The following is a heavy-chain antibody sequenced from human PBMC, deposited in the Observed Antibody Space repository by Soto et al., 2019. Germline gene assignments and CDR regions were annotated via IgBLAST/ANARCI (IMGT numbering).Heavy chain of an antibody. D-gene: IGHD6-13*01. J-gene: IGHJ3*02. V-gene: IGHV5-51*01. CDR1: GYNFNIYQ. CDR3: ARRAPGSSSWRAFDK. Sequence: GESLKISCKGSGYNFNIYQIGWVRHVPGKVLESVGIIYPTDSNSRYSPSFEGHVIFTADKSISTVYLQWSSLKASDTATYYCARRAPGSSSWRAFDKWGQGXMVTV. CDR2: IYPTDSNS.